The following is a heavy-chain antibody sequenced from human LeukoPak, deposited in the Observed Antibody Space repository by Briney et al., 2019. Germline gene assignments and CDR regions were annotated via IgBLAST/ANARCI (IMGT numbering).Heavy chain of an antibody. J-gene: IGHJ4*02. CDR1: GGSFSGYY. CDR2: INHSGST. CDR3: ASYGFGIGY. V-gene: IGHV4-34*01. Sequence: SETLSLTCAVYGGSFSGYYWSWIRQPPGKGLEWIGEINHSGSTNYNPSLKSRVTISVDTSKNQFSLKLSSVTAADTAVYCCASYGFGIGYWGQGTLVTVSS. D-gene: IGHD3-10*01.